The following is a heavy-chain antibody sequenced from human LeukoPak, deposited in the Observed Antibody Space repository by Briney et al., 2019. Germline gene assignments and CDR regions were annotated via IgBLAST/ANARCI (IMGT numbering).Heavy chain of an antibody. CDR1: GYSFTTYW. J-gene: IGHJ4*02. V-gene: IGHV5-51*01. CDR3: ARRAFRYEDPEYHFDY. Sequence: GESLKISCKGSGYSFTTYWVAWVRQMPGKGLEWMGIIYPGDSDTRYNPSFQGQVSISVDKSISTAYLQWSSLTASDTAMYYCARRAFRYEDPEYHFDYWGQGTLVTVSS. CDR2: IYPGDSDT. D-gene: IGHD2-2*01.